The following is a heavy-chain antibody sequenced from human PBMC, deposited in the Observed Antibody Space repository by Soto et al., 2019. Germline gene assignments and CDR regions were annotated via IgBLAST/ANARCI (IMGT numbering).Heavy chain of an antibody. CDR3: AKGPPSCSSTSCYGYYFDY. J-gene: IGHJ4*02. D-gene: IGHD2-2*01. Sequence: GGSLRLSCAASGFTFSSYAMSWVRQAPGEGLEWVSAISGSGGSTYYADSVKGRFTISRDNSKNTLYLQMNSLRAEDTAVYYCAKGPPSCSSTSCYGYYFDYWGQGTLVTGSS. V-gene: IGHV3-23*01. CDR1: GFTFSSYA. CDR2: ISGSGGST.